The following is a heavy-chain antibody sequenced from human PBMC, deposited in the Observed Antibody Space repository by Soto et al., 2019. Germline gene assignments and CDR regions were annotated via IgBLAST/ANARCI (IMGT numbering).Heavy chain of an antibody. V-gene: IGHV4-4*02. J-gene: IGHJ4*02. Sequence: PSETLSLTCAGSGVSISSGNWWTWVRQTPQRGLEYIGEIFHDGTANYYPSFERRVAISVDTSKNQFSLKLTSVTAADTAIYFCARLVYDTRLNYMYFDFWGQGALGTVSS. CDR2: IFHDGTA. CDR1: GVSISSGNW. D-gene: IGHD2-8*01. CDR3: ARLVYDTRLNYMYFDF.